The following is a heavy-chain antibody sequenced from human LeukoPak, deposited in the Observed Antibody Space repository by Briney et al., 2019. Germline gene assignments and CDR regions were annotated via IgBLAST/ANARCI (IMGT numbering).Heavy chain of an antibody. Sequence: GGSLRLSCAASGFTFSSYAMSWVRQAPGKGLEWVSAISGSGGSTYYADSVKGRFTISRDNAKSSLYLQMNSLRAEDTAVYYCATGRRAPDYWGQGTLVTVSS. J-gene: IGHJ4*02. V-gene: IGHV3-23*01. CDR2: ISGSGGST. D-gene: IGHD1-26*01. CDR3: ATGRRAPDY. CDR1: GFTFSSYA.